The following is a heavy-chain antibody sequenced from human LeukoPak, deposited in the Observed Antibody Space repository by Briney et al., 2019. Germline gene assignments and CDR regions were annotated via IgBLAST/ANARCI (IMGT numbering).Heavy chain of an antibody. Sequence: PGGSLRLSCAASGFTFSSYGMSWVRQAPGKGLEWVSAISGSGGSTYYADSVKGRFTISRDNSKNTLYLQMNSLRAEDTAVYYCARSMVRGFYYMDVWGKGTTVTISS. CDR2: ISGSGGST. J-gene: IGHJ6*03. V-gene: IGHV3-23*01. CDR1: GFTFSSYG. D-gene: IGHD3-10*01. CDR3: ARSMVRGFYYMDV.